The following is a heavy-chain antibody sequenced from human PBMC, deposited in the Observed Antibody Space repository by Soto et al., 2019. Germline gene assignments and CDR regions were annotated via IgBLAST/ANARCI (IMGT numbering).Heavy chain of an antibody. Sequence: EVQLVESGGGLIQPGGSLRLSWAASGFTVSSNYMSWVRQAPGKGLEWVSVIYSVGSTYYADSVKGRFTISRDNSKNTLYLQMNSLRAEDTAVYYCARDGVGVFYYGMDVWGQGTTVPVSS. D-gene: IGHD3-16*01. J-gene: IGHJ6*02. CDR1: GFTVSSNY. V-gene: IGHV3-53*01. CDR2: IYSVGST. CDR3: ARDGVGVFYYGMDV.